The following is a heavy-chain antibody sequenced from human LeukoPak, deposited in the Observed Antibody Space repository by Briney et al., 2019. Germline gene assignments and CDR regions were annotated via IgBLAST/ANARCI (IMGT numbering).Heavy chain of an antibody. D-gene: IGHD5-18*01. CDR1: GFTFSSYA. CDR3: ARAHTAMVGYDY. J-gene: IGHJ4*02. CDR2: ISSNGGST. V-gene: IGHV3-64*01. Sequence: GGSLRLSCAASGFTFSSYAMHWVRQAPGKGLEYVSAISSNGGSTYYANSVKGRFTIPRDNSKNTLYLQMGSLRAEDMAVYYCARAHTAMVGYDYWGQGTLVTVSS.